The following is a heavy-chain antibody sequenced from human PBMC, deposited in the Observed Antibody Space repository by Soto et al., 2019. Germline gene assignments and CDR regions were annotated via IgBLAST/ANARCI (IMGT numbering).Heavy chain of an antibody. CDR3: ARVWDSSGPNFDY. J-gene: IGHJ4*02. D-gene: IGHD3-22*01. CDR2: IYYSGST. CDR1: GGSISSGGYY. V-gene: IGHV4-31*03. Sequence: SETLSLTCTVSGGSISSGGYYWSSIRQHPGKGLEWIGYIYYSGSTYYNSSLKSRVTISVDTSKNQFSLKLSSVTAADTAVYYCARVWDSSGPNFDYWGQGTLVTVS.